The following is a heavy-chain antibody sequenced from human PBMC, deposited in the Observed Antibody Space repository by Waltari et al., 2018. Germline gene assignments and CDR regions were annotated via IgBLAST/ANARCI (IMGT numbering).Heavy chain of an antibody. V-gene: IGHV1-8*02. J-gene: IGHJ4*02. Sequence: QVHLVQSEAEVRKPGASVKVSCKASGYSFIHYDINWVRQAPGQGLEWLGWMDPNTDNLGYAQKFQGRLIMATNTSVSTAYMELSSLRYEDTAVYFCGRGSVGLHGGNSGFGYWGQGTLVTVSS. D-gene: IGHD2-21*02. CDR2: MDPNTDNL. CDR1: GYSFIHYD. CDR3: GRGSVGLHGGNSGFGY.